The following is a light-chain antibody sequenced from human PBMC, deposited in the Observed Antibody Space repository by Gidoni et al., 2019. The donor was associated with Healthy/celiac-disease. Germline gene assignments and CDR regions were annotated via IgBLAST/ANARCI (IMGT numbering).Light chain of an antibody. CDR1: SSDVGGYNY. Sequence: GSPGQSITISCTGTSSDVGGYNYVSWYQQHPGKAPKLMIYDVSNRPSGVSNRFSGSKSGNTASLTISGLQAEDEADYYCSSYTSSSTVVFGGGTKLT. CDR3: SSYTSSSTVV. J-gene: IGLJ2*01. CDR2: DVS. V-gene: IGLV2-14*04.